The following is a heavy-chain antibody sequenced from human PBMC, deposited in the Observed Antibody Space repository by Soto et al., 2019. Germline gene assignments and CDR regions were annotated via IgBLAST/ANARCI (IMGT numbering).Heavy chain of an antibody. CDR3: SRNQNFFESSGYYDH. V-gene: IGHV1-18*04. CDR1: GYTFVSYG. CDR2: ISPYNGNT. J-gene: IGHJ5*02. D-gene: IGHD3-22*01. Sequence: QIQLVQSAAEVKKPGASVKVSCKTSGYTFVSYGISWVRQAPGQGLEWMGWISPYNGNTNFAQRIRGKVTLTTDHSQDIVYMDLGSLKADDTAVYYCSRNQNFFESSGYYDHWGQGTLITVSS.